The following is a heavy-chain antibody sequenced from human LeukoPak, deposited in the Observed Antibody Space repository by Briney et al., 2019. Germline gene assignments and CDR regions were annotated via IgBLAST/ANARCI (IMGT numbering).Heavy chain of an antibody. CDR3: ARDVGIAARPGGYYYYYMDV. V-gene: IGHV1-46*01. CDR1: GYTFTSYY. D-gene: IGHD6-6*01. CDR2: INPSGGST. Sequence: ASVKVSCKASGYTFTSYYMHWVRQAPGQGLEWMGIINPSGGSTSYAQKFQGRVTMTRDTSTSTVYMELSSLRSEDTAVYYCARDVGIAARPGGYYYYYMDVWGKGTTVTVSS. J-gene: IGHJ6*03.